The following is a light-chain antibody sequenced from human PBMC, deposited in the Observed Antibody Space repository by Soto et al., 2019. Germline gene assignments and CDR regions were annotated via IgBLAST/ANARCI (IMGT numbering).Light chain of an antibody. J-gene: IGKJ2*02. V-gene: IGKV3-15*01. Sequence: EIVMTQSPATLSVSPGERATLSCRASQSVNSNLAWYQQKPGQAPTLLIYGASTRATVIPARFSGSGSGTEFTLTISSLQPEDFAAYYCQQYNNWPWTFGLGTKLEIK. CDR2: GAS. CDR1: QSVNSN. CDR3: QQYNNWPWT.